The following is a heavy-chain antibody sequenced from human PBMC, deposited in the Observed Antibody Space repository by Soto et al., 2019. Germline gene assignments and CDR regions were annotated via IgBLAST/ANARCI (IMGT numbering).Heavy chain of an antibody. CDR2: ISYDGSNK. Sequence: QVQLVESGGGVVQPGRSLRLSCAASGFTFSSYGMHWVRQAPGKGLEWVAVISYDGSNKYYADSVKGRFTISRDNSKNTLYLQMNSLRAEDTAVYYCAKDYNWTDQSWFGYYFDYWGQGTLVTVSS. CDR1: GFTFSSYG. J-gene: IGHJ4*02. D-gene: IGHD1-1*01. CDR3: AKDYNWTDQSWFGYYFDY. V-gene: IGHV3-30*18.